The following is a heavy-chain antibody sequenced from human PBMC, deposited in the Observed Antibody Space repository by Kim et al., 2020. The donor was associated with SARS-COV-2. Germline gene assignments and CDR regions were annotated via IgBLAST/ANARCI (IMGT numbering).Heavy chain of an antibody. CDR3: ARETVTTAAFDY. D-gene: IGHD4-17*01. V-gene: IGHV3-66*01. J-gene: IGHJ4*02. Sequence: YYADSVKGRFTISRDNSKNTLYLQMNSLRAEDTAVYYCARETVTTAAFDYWGQGTLVTVSS.